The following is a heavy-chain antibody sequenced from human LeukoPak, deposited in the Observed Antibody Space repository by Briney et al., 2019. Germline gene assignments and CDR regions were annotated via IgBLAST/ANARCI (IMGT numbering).Heavy chain of an antibody. CDR2: IRYDGSNK. CDR1: GFTFSSYG. V-gene: IGHV3-30*02. CDR3: AKDGYYGSGSYYG. Sequence: GGSLRLSCAASGFTFSSYGMHWVRQAPGKGLEWVAFIRYDGSNKYYADSVKGRFTISRDNSKNTLYLQMNSLRAEGTAVYYCAKDGYYGSGSYYGWGQGTLVTVSS. J-gene: IGHJ4*02. D-gene: IGHD3-10*01.